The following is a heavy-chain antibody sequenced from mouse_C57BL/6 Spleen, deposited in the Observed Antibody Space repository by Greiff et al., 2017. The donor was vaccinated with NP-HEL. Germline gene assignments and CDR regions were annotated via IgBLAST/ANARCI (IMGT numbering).Heavy chain of an antibody. CDR2: IYPRDGST. CDR1: GYTFPDHT. D-gene: IGHD1-1*01. V-gene: IGHV1-78*01. J-gene: IGHJ2*01. CDR3: ARRDYGSSHFDY. Sequence: VKVVESDAELVKPGASVKISCKVSGYTFPDHTIHWMKQRPEQGLEWIGYIYPRDGSTKYNEKFKGKATLTADKSSSTAYMQLNSLTSEDSAVYFCARRDYGSSHFDYWGQGTTLTVSS.